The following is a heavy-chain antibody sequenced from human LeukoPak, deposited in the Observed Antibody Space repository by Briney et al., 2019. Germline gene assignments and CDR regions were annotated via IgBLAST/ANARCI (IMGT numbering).Heavy chain of an antibody. Sequence: SVKVSCKASGYTFTTYGISWVRQAPGQGLEWMGGIIPIFGTANYAQKFQGRVTITADESTSTAYMELSSLRSEDTAVYYCARVPSPDIVVVPAANRDYYYYYYMDVWGKGTTVTVSS. CDR3: ARVPSPDIVVVPAANRDYYYYYYMDV. D-gene: IGHD2-2*01. CDR2: IIPIFGTA. J-gene: IGHJ6*03. CDR1: GYTFTTYG. V-gene: IGHV1-69*13.